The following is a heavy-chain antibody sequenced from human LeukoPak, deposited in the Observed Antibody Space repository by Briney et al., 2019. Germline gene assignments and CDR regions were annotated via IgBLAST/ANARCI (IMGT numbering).Heavy chain of an antibody. V-gene: IGHV3-30*04. CDR1: RFTFSNYA. Sequence: GGSLRLSCAASRFTFSNYAMHWVRRAPGKGLEWVAVISYDGVNQYYADSVKGRFTISRDNSKNTLYLQMNSLRAEDTALYYCARAAPSIIAVAEIPDYWGQGTLVAVSS. CDR2: ISYDGVNQ. D-gene: IGHD6-19*01. J-gene: IGHJ4*02. CDR3: ARAAPSIIAVAEIPDY.